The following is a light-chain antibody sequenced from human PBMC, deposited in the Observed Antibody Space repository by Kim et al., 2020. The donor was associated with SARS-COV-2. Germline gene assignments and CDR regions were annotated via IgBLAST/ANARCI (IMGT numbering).Light chain of an antibody. CDR2: KVS. CDR1: QSLVSSNRNTY. V-gene: IGKV2-30*01. J-gene: IGKJ2*01. Sequence: GRPASNSCRSSQSLVSSNRNTYFNWFHQRPGQSPRRLIYKVSNRDSGVPDRFSGSGSGTDFTLKISRVEAEDVGVYYCMRGTNPYTFGQGTKLEI. CDR3: MRGTNPYT.